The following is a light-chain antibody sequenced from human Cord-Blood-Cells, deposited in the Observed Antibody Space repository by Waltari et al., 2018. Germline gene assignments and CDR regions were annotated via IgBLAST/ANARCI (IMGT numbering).Light chain of an antibody. J-gene: IGKJ1*01. V-gene: IGKV3-15*01. CDR3: HQYNNWPRT. CDR2: GAA. Sequence: EIVMTQSPATLSVCPGERATLSCRVSQSVSSNLAWYQQNPGQAPRLLIYGAATRATGIPARFSGSGSGTEFTLTISSLQSEDFAVYYCHQYNNWPRTFGQGTKVEIK. CDR1: QSVSSN.